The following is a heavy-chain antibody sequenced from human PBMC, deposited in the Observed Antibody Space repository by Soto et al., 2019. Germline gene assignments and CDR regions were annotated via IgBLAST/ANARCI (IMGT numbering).Heavy chain of an antibody. CDR3: ARAAAAGNFDY. J-gene: IGHJ4*02. CDR1: GYTFTSYG. V-gene: IGHV1-69*13. Sequence: SVKVSCKASGYTFTSYGISWVRQAPGQGLEWMGGIIPIFGTANYAQKFQGRVTITADESTSTAYMELSSLRSEDTAVYYCARAAAAGNFDYWGQGTLVTVSS. CDR2: IIPIFGTA. D-gene: IGHD6-13*01.